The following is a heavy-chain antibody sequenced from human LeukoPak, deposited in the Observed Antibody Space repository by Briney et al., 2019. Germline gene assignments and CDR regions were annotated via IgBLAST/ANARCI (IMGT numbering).Heavy chain of an antibody. D-gene: IGHD2-2*01. V-gene: IGHV3-30*02. CDR2: IRYDGSNK. CDR1: GFTFSSYG. J-gene: IGHJ4*02. Sequence: GGSLRLSCAASGFTFSSYGMHWVRQAPGKGLEWVAFIRYDGSNKYYADSVKGRFTISRDNSKNTLYLQMNSLRAEDTAVYYCAKDVNCSSTSCYLYYFDYWGQGTLVTVSS. CDR3: AKDVNCSSTSCYLYYFDY.